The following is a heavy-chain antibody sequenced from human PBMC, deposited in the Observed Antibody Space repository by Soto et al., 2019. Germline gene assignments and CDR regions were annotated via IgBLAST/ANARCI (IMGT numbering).Heavy chain of an antibody. J-gene: IGHJ3*02. CDR3: AKDRVHYDFWSGYTIGWAFDI. Sequence: HPGGSLRLSCAASGFTFSSYAMSWVRQAPGKGLEWVSAISGSGGSTYYVDSVKGRFTISRGNSKNTLYLQMNSLRAEDTAVYYCAKDRVHYDFWSGYTIGWAFDIWGQGTMVTVSS. CDR1: GFTFSSYA. V-gene: IGHV3-23*01. D-gene: IGHD3-3*01. CDR2: ISGSGGST.